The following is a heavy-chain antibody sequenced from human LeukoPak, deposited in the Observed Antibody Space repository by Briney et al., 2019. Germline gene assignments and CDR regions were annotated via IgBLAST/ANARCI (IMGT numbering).Heavy chain of an antibody. CDR3: ARLRGCCSRPLDY. Sequence: ASVKVSCKASGGTFSSYAISWVRQAPGQGLEWMGGIIPIFGTANYAQKFQGRVTITADKSTSTAYMELSSLRSEDTAVYYCARLRGCCSRPLDYWGQGTLVTVSS. CDR2: IIPIFGTA. J-gene: IGHJ4*02. V-gene: IGHV1-69*06. D-gene: IGHD2-2*01. CDR1: GGTFSSYA.